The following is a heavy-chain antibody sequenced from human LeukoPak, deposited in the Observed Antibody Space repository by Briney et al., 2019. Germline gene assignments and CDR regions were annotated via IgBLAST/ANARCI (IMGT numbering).Heavy chain of an antibody. V-gene: IGHV3-21*01. CDR1: GFTFSSYS. CDR3: ARGGYDFWSGYYRYYYYGMDV. CDR2: ISSSSSYI. J-gene: IGHJ6*02. D-gene: IGHD3-3*01. Sequence: PGGSLRLSCAASGFTFSSYSMNWVHQAPGKGLEWVSSISSSSSYIYYADSVKGRFTISRDNAKNSLYLQMNSLRAEDTAVCYCARGGYDFWSGYYRYYYYGMDVWGQGTTVTVSS.